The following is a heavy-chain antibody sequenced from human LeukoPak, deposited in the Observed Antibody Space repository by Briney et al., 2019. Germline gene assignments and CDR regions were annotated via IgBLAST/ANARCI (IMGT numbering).Heavy chain of an antibody. D-gene: IGHD6-19*01. J-gene: IGHJ5*02. CDR3: ARIVHGEQSDWFDP. CDR2: IYYSGST. V-gene: IGHV4-39*07. CDR1: GGSISSSSYY. Sequence: SETLSLTCTVSGGSISSSSYYWGWIRQPPGKGLEWIGSIYYSGSTYYNPSLKSRVTISVDTSKNQFSLKLSSVTAADTAVYYCARIVHGEQSDWFDPWGQGTLVTVSS.